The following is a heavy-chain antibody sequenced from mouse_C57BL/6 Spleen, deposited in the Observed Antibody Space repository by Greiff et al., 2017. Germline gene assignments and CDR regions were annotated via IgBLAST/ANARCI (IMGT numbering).Heavy chain of an antibody. CDR3: ARDSSGYVRDFDY. V-gene: IGHV5-4*01. CDR1: GFTFSSYA. D-gene: IGHD3-2*02. J-gene: IGHJ2*01. Sequence: EVNVVESGGGLVKPGGSLKLSCAASGFTFSSYAMSWVRQTPEKRLEWVATISDGGSYTYYPDNVKVRFTISRDNDKNNLYLQMSHLKSEDTAMYYCARDSSGYVRDFDYWGQGTTLTVSS. CDR2: ISDGGSYT.